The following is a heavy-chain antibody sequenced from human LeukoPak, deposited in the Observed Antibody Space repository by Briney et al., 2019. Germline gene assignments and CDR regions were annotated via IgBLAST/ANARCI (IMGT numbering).Heavy chain of an antibody. CDR2: ISSNGGST. CDR1: GFTFSSYA. D-gene: IGHD2-15*01. V-gene: IGHV3-64*01. J-gene: IGHJ4*02. Sequence: GGSLRLSCAASGFTFSSYAMSWARQAPGKGLEYVSAISSNGGSTYYANSVKGRFTISRDNSKNTLYLQMGSLRAEDMAVYYCARDYCSGGSCYSGGVYFDYWGQGTLVTVSS. CDR3: ARDYCSGGSCYSGGVYFDY.